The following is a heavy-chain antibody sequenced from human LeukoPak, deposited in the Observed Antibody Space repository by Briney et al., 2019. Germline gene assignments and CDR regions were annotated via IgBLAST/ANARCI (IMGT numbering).Heavy chain of an antibody. D-gene: IGHD1-26*01. V-gene: IGHV4-59*01. J-gene: IGHJ5*02. Sequence: SETLSLTCTVSGGSISSYYWSWIRQPPGKGLEWIGYIYYSGSTNYNPSLKSRVTISVDTSKNQFSLKLSSVTAAVTAVYYCASGSYKFDPWGQGTLVTVSS. CDR3: ASGSYKFDP. CDR1: GGSISSYY. CDR2: IYYSGST.